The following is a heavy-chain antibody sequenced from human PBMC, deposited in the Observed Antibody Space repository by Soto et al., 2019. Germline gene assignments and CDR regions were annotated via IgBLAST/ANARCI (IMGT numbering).Heavy chain of an antibody. Sequence: ASVKVSCKASGYTFTSYAMHWVRQAPGQRLEWMGWINAGNGNTKYSQKFQGRVTITRDTSASTAYMELSSLRSEDTAVYYCSLKTLWSGYYHDAFDIWGQGTMVTVSS. CDR1: GYTFTSYA. CDR2: INAGNGNT. D-gene: IGHD3-3*01. J-gene: IGHJ3*02. CDR3: SLKTLWSGYYHDAFDI. V-gene: IGHV1-3*01.